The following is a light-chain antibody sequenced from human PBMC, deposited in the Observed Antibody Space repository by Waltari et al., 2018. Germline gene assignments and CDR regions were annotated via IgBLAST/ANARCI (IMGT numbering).Light chain of an antibody. Sequence: YVLTQPPSLSVAPGQTARITCGGNNIGAKNVHRYPQRPGLAPGLAVFEDSDRPSGIPGRVSGRVSGSRSGNTATLTISRVEAGDEADYYCQVWDATDDVVFGGGTKLTVL. CDR2: EDS. CDR1: NIGAKN. CDR3: QVWDATDDVV. J-gene: IGLJ2*01. V-gene: IGLV3-21*02.